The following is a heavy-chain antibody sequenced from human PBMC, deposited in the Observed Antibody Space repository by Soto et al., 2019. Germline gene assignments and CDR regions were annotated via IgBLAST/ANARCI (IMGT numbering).Heavy chain of an antibody. CDR3: ARHVFAGRLFDP. J-gene: IGHJ5*02. CDR1: GGSISSSSYY. Sequence: SETLSLTCTVSGGSISSSSYYWGWIRQPPGKGLEWIGSIYYSGSTYYNPSLKSRVTISVDTSKNQFSLKLSSVTAADTAVYYCARHVFAGRLFDPWGQGTLGTVSS. V-gene: IGHV4-39*01. D-gene: IGHD3-3*01. CDR2: IYYSGST.